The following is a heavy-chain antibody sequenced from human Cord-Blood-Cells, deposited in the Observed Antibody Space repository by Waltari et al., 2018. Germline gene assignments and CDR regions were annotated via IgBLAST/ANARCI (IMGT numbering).Heavy chain of an antibody. D-gene: IGHD3-9*01. CDR2: ISAYNGNT. CDR1: GYPFTSYG. CDR3: ARTYDILTGYYYFDY. Sequence: QVQLVQSGAEGKKPGASVKVSCKASGYPFTSYGISWVRQAPGKGLEWMGWISAYNGNTNYAQKLQGRVTMTTDTSTSTAYMELRSLRSDDTAVYYCARTYDILTGYYYFDYWGQGTLVTVSS. V-gene: IGHV1-18*01. J-gene: IGHJ4*02.